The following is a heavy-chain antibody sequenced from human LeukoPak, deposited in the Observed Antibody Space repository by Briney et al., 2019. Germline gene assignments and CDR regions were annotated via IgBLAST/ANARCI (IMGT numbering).Heavy chain of an antibody. D-gene: IGHD2-21*01. CDR1: GFTFSTCG. CDR2: ISANGGTT. J-gene: IGHJ4*02. Sequence: GGSLRLSCAASGFTFSTCGMSWVRQAPGKGLEWVSIISANGGTTYYADSVRGRFTISRDNSKNTLYLQMNSLRAEDTAVYYCARDSPNEAILWWSIDYWGQGTLVTVSS. CDR3: ARDSPNEAILWWSIDY. V-gene: IGHV3-23*01.